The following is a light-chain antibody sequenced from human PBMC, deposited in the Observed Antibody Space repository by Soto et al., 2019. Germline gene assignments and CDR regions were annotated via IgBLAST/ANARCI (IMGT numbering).Light chain of an antibody. CDR3: SSYAGNNNLI. CDR2: EVT. Sequence: QSALTQPPSASGSPGQSVTISCTGTSSDVGGYNYVSWYQHHPGKAPKVIIYEVTKRPSGVPDRFSGSKSGNTASLTVSGLQADDEADYHCSSYAGNNNLIFGGGTQLTVL. J-gene: IGLJ2*01. V-gene: IGLV2-8*01. CDR1: SSDVGGYNY.